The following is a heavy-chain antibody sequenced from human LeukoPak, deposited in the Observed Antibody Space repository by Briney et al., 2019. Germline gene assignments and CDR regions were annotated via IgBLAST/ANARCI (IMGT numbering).Heavy chain of an antibody. V-gene: IGHV3-30*02. CDR3: AKSVGLAVSLFDY. CDR2: IRYDGSNK. CDR1: GFTFSSYG. D-gene: IGHD6-19*01. Sequence: GGSLRLSCAASGFTFSSYGMHWVRQAPGKGLEWVAFIRYDGSNKYYADSVKGRFTISRDNSKNTLYLQMNSLRAEDTAVYYCAKSVGLAVSLFDYWGQGTLVTVSS. J-gene: IGHJ4*02.